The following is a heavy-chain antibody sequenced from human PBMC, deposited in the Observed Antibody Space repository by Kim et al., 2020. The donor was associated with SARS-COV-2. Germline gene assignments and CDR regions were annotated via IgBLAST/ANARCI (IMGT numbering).Heavy chain of an antibody. CDR1: GGSISSYY. CDR3: ARGVGATETDY. V-gene: IGHV4-59*13. J-gene: IGHJ4*02. D-gene: IGHD1-26*01. Sequence: SETLSLTCTVSGGSISSYYWSWIRQPPGKGLEWIGYIYYSGSTNYNPSLKSRVTISVDTSKNQFSLKLSSVTAADTAVYYCARGVGATETDYWGQGTLVTVSS. CDR2: IYYSGST.